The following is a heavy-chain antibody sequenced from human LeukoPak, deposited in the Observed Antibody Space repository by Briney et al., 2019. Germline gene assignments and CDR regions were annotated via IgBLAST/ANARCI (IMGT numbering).Heavy chain of an antibody. D-gene: IGHD3-10*01. CDR3: ARGGSGSVSAFDI. CDR2: ISGYNDDT. J-gene: IGHJ3*02. CDR1: GYTFSSYG. Sequence: ASVKVSCKASGYTFSSYGITWVRQAPGQGLEWMGWISGYNDDTNYAQKLQGRVTMTTDTSTSTAYMELRSLRSDDTAVYYCARGGSGSVSAFDIWGQGTMVTVSS. V-gene: IGHV1-18*01.